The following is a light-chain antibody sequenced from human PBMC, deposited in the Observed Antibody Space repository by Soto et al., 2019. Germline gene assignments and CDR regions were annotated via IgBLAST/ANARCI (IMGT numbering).Light chain of an antibody. V-gene: IGKV3-15*01. Sequence: VMTQSPATLSVSPGERATLSCTASHSINSNLAWYQQRAGQAPRLLIYGASTRATGIPARFSGSGSGTEFTLTISRLEPEDFAVYYCQQYGSSPITFGQGTRLENK. CDR3: QQYGSSPIT. CDR2: GAS. CDR1: HSINSN. J-gene: IGKJ5*01.